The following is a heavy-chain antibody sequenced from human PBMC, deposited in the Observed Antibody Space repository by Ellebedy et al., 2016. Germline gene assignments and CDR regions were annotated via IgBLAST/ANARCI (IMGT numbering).Heavy chain of an antibody. CDR3: ARSPVPRGILNY. CDR2: ISPGDSDI. Sequence: GESLKISCKVSEYTFTNYWIAWVRLTPGKGLEWMGVISPGDSDIRYSPSFQGQVTISADKSIGAVYLQWSSLRASDTAMYFCARSPVPRGILNYWGQGTLVTVSS. V-gene: IGHV5-51*01. J-gene: IGHJ4*02. D-gene: IGHD3-10*01. CDR1: EYTFTNYW.